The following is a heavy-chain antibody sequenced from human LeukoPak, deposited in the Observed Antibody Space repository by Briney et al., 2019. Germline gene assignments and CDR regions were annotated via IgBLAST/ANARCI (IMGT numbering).Heavy chain of an antibody. V-gene: IGHV4-38-2*01. Sequence: PSETLSLTCAVYGGSFSGYYWGWIRQPPGKGLEWIGSMYHSGSTYYNASLKSRVTISVDTSKNQISLKLSSVTAADMAVYYCARVGIAAAGIEWGQGTLVTVSS. CDR3: ARVGIAAAGIE. CDR1: GGSFSGYY. CDR2: MYHSGST. D-gene: IGHD6-13*01. J-gene: IGHJ4*02.